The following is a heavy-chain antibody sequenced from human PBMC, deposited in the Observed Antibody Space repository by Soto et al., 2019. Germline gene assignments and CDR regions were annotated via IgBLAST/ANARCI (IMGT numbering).Heavy chain of an antibody. D-gene: IGHD6-19*01. CDR1: GGSISDNW. CDR2: ISHTGTT. CDR3: ARLIAVPRTRGFDF. V-gene: IGHV4-4*02. J-gene: IGHJ4*02. Sequence: QVQLQESGPGLVKPSGTLSLTCAVSGGSISDNWWSWVRQPPGKGLEWIWEISHTGTTHYNPSLSSRVTISIDKSKYQFSLNLGSVPAADSAVCYCARLIAVPRTRGFDFWGPGTLVTAFS.